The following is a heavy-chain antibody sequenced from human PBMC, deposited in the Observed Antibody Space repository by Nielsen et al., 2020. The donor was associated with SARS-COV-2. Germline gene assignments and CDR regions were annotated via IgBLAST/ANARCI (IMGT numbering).Heavy chain of an antibody. CDR3: ARDRAYSSSWNRKKNWFDP. J-gene: IGHJ5*02. Sequence: GESLKISCAASGFTFSSYAMHWVRQAPGKGLEWVAVISYDGSNKYYADSVKGRFTISRDNSKNTLYLQMNSLRAEDTAVYYCARDRAYSSSWNRKKNWFDPWGQGTLVTAPQ. CDR1: GFTFSSYA. CDR2: ISYDGSNK. V-gene: IGHV3-30-3*01. D-gene: IGHD6-13*01.